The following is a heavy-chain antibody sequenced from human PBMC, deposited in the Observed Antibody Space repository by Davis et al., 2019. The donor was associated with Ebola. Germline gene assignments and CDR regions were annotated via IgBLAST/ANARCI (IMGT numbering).Heavy chain of an antibody. V-gene: IGHV4-30-2*01. Sequence: LRLSCAVSGGSISSGGYSWSWIRQPPGKGLEWIGYIYHSGSTYYNPSLKSRVTISVDRSKNQFSLKLSSVTAADTAVYYCARGEVRYCSSTSCYNYGMDVWGQGTTVTVSS. J-gene: IGHJ6*02. CDR1: GGSISSGGYS. CDR3: ARGEVRYCSSTSCYNYGMDV. CDR2: IYHSGST. D-gene: IGHD2-2*02.